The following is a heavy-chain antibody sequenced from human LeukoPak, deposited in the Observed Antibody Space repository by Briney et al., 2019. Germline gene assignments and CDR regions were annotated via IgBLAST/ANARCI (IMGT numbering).Heavy chain of an antibody. Sequence: GASVKVSCKASGYTFTSYGISWVRQAPGQGLEWMGWISAYNGNTNYAQKLQDRVTMTTDKSTSTAYMELSSLRSEDTAVYYCAKGARGYYDSSGYWDAFDIWGQGTMVTVSS. CDR1: GYTFTSYG. CDR2: ISAYNGNT. V-gene: IGHV1-18*01. D-gene: IGHD3-22*01. CDR3: AKGARGYYDSSGYWDAFDI. J-gene: IGHJ3*02.